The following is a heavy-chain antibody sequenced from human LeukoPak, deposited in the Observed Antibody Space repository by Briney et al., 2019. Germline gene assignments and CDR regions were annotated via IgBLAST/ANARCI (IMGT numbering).Heavy chain of an antibody. V-gene: IGHV3-30*04. D-gene: IGHD6-25*01. CDR3: ARDPATTDYAFDI. CDR2: ISYDGSNK. Sequence: GGSLRLSCAASGFTFSSYAMHWVRQAPGKGLEWVAVISYDGSNKYYADSVKGRFTISRDNSKNTLYLQMNSLRAEDTAVYYCARDPATTDYAFDIWGQGTMVTVSS. CDR1: GFTFSSYA. J-gene: IGHJ3*02.